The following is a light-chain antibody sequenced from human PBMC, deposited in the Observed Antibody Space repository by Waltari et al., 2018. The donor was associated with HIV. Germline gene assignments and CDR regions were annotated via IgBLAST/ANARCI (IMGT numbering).Light chain of an antibody. Sequence: QSALTQPPSASGSPGQSVTISCTGTSSDVGGYNYVSWYQQHPGKAPKVMIYEVSKRPSGVPDRFSGSKSGNTASLTVSGLQAEDEADYYCSSYAGSTPWVFGTGTKVTVL. V-gene: IGLV2-8*01. J-gene: IGLJ1*01. CDR3: SSYAGSTPWV. CDR1: SSDVGGYNY. CDR2: EVS.